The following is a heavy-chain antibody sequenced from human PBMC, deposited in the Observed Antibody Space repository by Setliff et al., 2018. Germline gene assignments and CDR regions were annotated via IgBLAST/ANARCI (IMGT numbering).Heavy chain of an antibody. CDR2: INFDGSST. Sequence: TGGSLRLSCTASAFPFSIYSMHWVRQGPGKGLVWVSYINFDGSSTNYADSVKGRFTISRDNAKNTVYLQMTSLRAEDTAVYYCTRDWGEAGSTNAFDIWGQGTVVTVSS. J-gene: IGHJ3*02. CDR3: TRDWGEAGSTNAFDI. D-gene: IGHD1-26*01. V-gene: IGHV3-74*01. CDR1: AFPFSIYS.